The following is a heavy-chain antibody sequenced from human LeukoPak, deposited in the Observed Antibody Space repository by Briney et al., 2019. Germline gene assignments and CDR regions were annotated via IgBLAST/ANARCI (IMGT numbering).Heavy chain of an antibody. D-gene: IGHD5-24*01. CDR2: IFSSGST. Sequence: SETLSLTGTGSSVSIYSVYWTRIPPPPGKGLEGSGYIFSSGSTNSNPSLKSRVTISIDMSKNQYSLKLSSVTAADTAVYYCVRRTFLRRANYNYCFFDYWAQGILVTVSS. CDR1: SVSIYSVY. J-gene: IGHJ4*02. CDR3: VRRTFLRRANYNYCFFDY. V-gene: IGHV4-4*08.